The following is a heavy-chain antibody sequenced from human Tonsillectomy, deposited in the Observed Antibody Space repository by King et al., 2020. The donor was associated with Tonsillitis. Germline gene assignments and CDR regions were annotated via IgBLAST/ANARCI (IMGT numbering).Heavy chain of an antibody. CDR3: AKDRQSLYYYYAMDV. J-gene: IGHJ6*02. CDR2: IRYDGSYK. Sequence: VQLVESGGDVVQPGGSLRLSCAASGFTFSSYGMHWVRQAPGKGLEWVSFIRYDGSYKYYADSVKGRFTISRDNSKNTLYLQMNSLRPEDTAIYYCAKDRQSLYYYYAMDVWGQGTTVTVS. CDR1: GFTFSSYG. V-gene: IGHV3-30*02. D-gene: IGHD6-19*01.